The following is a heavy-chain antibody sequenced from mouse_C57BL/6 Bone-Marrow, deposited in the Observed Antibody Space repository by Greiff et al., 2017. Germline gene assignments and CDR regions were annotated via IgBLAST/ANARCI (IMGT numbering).Heavy chain of an antibody. Sequence: EVNVVESGGDLVKPGGSLKLSCAASGFTFSSYGMSWVRQTPDKRLEWVATISSGGSYTYYPDSVKGRFTISRVNAKNTLYLQMSSLKSEDTAMYYCARQLRLRKAMDYWGQGTSVTVSS. CDR3: ARQLRLRKAMDY. J-gene: IGHJ4*01. D-gene: IGHD3-2*02. CDR1: GFTFSSYG. CDR2: ISSGGSYT. V-gene: IGHV5-6*01.